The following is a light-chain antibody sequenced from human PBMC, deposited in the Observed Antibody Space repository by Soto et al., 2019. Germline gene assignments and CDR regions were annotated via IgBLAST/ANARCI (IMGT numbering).Light chain of an antibody. CDR3: QKCGIAPFT. CDR1: QGIGNY. CDR2: AAS. V-gene: IGKV1-27*01. Sequence: DIQMTQSPSSLPASVGDRVTITCRASQGIGNYLAWYQRAPGKVPKLLIYAASTLQSGVPSRFSGSGSGTEFTLTISSLQPDDVATYYCQKCGIAPFTFGGGTKVDIK. J-gene: IGKJ4*01.